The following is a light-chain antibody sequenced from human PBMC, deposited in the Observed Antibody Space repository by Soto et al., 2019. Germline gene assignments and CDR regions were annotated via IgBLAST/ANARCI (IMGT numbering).Light chain of an antibody. CDR3: SSFSTGNTLVL. Sequence: QSVLTQPASVSGSPGQTIIISCNGSNSDIGGFDSVSWYQQHPGRAPKLILFDVTNRPSKVPVRFSGSKSGNTASLTISGLQTDDEADYYCSSFSTGNTLVLFGGGTKVTVL. V-gene: IGLV2-14*03. CDR2: DVT. CDR1: NSDIGGFDS. J-gene: IGLJ3*02.